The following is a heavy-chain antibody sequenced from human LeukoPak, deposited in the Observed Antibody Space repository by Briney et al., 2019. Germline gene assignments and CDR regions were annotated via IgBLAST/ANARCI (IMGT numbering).Heavy chain of an antibody. CDR2: ISYDGSNK. CDR1: GFTFSSYG. CDR3: AKDTPRVYGSGSYYYYYGMDV. Sequence: PGRSLRLSCAASGFTFSSYGMHWVRQAPGKGLEWVAVISYDGSNKYYADSVKGRFTISRDNSKNTLYLQMNSLRAEDTAVYHCAKDTPRVYGSGSYYYYYGMDVWGQGTTVTVSS. V-gene: IGHV3-30*18. J-gene: IGHJ6*02. D-gene: IGHD3-10*01.